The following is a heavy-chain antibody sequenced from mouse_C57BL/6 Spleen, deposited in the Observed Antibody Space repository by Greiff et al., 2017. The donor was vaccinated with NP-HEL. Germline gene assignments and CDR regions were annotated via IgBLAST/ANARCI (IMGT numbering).Heavy chain of an antibody. CDR1: GFTFSDYG. V-gene: IGHV5-17*01. Sequence: EVQLVESGGGLVKPGGSLKLSCAASGFTFSDYGMHWVRQAPEKGLEWVAYISSGSSTIYYADTVKGRFTISRDNAKNTLFLQMTSLRSEDTAMYYCARARYYGSEDWYFDVWGTGTTVTVSS. D-gene: IGHD1-1*01. J-gene: IGHJ1*03. CDR3: ARARYYGSEDWYFDV. CDR2: ISSGSSTI.